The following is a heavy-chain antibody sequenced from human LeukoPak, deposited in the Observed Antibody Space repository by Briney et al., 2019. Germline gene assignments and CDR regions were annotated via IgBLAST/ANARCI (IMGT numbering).Heavy chain of an antibody. CDR2: IYYSGST. CDR1: GGSIGSYY. CDR3: ARDYGDLAGFDY. V-gene: IGHV4-59*01. D-gene: IGHD4-17*01. J-gene: IGHJ4*02. Sequence: SETLSLTCTVSGGSIGSYYWSWIRQPPGKGLEWIGYIYYSGSTNYNPSLKSRVTISVDTSKNQFSLKLSSVTAADTAVYYCARDYGDLAGFDYWGQGTLVTVSS.